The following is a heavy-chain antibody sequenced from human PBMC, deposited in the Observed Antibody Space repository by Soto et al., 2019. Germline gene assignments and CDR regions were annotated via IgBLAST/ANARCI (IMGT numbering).Heavy chain of an antibody. CDR1: GGSISSSSYY. V-gene: IGHV4-39*01. Sequence: SETLSLTCTVSGGSISSSSYYWGWIRPPPGKGLEWIGSIYYSGSTYYNPSLKSRVTISVDTSKNQFSLKLSSVTAADTAVYYCATSDSTDYDFWSGSWFDPWGQGTLVTVSS. D-gene: IGHD3-3*01. CDR2: IYYSGST. J-gene: IGHJ5*02. CDR3: ATSDSTDYDFWSGSWFDP.